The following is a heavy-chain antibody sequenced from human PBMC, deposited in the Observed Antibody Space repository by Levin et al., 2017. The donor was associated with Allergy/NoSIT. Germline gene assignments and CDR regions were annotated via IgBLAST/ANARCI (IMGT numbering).Heavy chain of an antibody. CDR3: AKERGPTYYDYVWGSYRPVFDY. CDR1: GFTFSSYA. V-gene: IGHV3-23*01. CDR2: ISGSGGST. Sequence: GGSLRLSCAASGFTFSSYAMSWVRQAPGKGLEWVSAISGSGGSTYYADSVKGRFTISRDNSKNTLYLQMNSLRAEDTAVYYCAKERGPTYYDYVWGSYRPVFDYWGQGTLVTVSS. J-gene: IGHJ4*02. D-gene: IGHD3-16*02.